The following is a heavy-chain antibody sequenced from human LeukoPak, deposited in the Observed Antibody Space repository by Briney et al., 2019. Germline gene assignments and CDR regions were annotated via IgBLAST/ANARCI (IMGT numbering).Heavy chain of an antibody. CDR1: GGSFSGYY. Sequence: SETLSLTCAVYGGSFSGYYWGWIRQPPGKGLEWIGEINHSGSTNYNPSLKSRVTISVDTSKNQFSLKLSSVTAADTAVYYCARERGAAAGTPYFDYWGQGTLVTVSS. CDR3: ARERGAAAGTPYFDY. V-gene: IGHV4-34*01. CDR2: INHSGST. D-gene: IGHD6-13*01. J-gene: IGHJ4*02.